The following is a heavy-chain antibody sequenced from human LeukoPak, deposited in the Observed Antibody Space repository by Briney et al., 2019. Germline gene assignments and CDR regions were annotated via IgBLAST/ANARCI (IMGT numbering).Heavy chain of an antibody. D-gene: IGHD4-17*01. CDR1: GFTFSSYA. J-gene: IGHJ4*02. Sequence: GGSLRLSCAASGFTFSSYAMSWVRQAPGKGLEWVSAISGSGGSTYYADSVKGRYTISRDNSKNTLYLQMNSLRAEDAAVYYRAKAPTTVTTSDYWGQGTLVTVSS. CDR3: AKAPTTVTTSDY. CDR2: ISGSGGST. V-gene: IGHV3-23*01.